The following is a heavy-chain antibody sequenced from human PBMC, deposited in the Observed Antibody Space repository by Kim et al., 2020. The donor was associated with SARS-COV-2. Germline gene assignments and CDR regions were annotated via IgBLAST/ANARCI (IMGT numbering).Heavy chain of an antibody. V-gene: IGHV3-64D*06. Sequence: KGRVTSSRDNSKNTLSLQMSSLRAEDTAVYYCVKDYYGSESYYENSRFDYWGQGTLVTVSS. CDR3: VKDYYGSESYYENSRFDY. J-gene: IGHJ4*02. D-gene: IGHD3-10*01.